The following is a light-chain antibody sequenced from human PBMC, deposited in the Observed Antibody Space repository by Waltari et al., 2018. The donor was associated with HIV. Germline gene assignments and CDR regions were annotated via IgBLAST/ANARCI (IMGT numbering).Light chain of an antibody. CDR3: ASYTSSRTVV. CDR1: SSDVGGYNH. J-gene: IGLJ3*02. V-gene: IGLV2-14*03. Sequence: QSALTPPASVSGSPGQSIPLSCTGRSSDVGGYNHVPWYQKPPGNAPKLMIFDVNDRPSGFSYRFSATKPGNTASLTISVLQAEDEAYYYCASYTSSRTVVFGGGTKLTVL. CDR2: DVN.